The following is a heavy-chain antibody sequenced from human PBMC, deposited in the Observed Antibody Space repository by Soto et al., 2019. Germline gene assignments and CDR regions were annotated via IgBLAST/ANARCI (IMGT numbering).Heavy chain of an antibody. CDR2: LGVRST. CDR3: AKGTLVKPPGTRAFDV. D-gene: IGHD6-13*01. CDR1: GFTFSNYA. J-gene: IGHJ3*01. V-gene: IGHV3-23*01. Sequence: EVQLLESGGGLVQPGGSLRLSCAASGFTFSNYAMSWVRQAPGMGLEWVSTLGVRSTYYAHSVKGRFTISRDNSNNALYLQMNSLRVGDTAVYYCAKGTLVKPPGTRAFDVWGQGTMVIVSS.